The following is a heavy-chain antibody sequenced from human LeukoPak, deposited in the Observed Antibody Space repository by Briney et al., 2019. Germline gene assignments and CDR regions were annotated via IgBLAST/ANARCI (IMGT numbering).Heavy chain of an antibody. CDR2: IPHRGRP. D-gene: IGHD5-24*01. Sequence: SETLSLTCTVSGGPISSYYWSWIRQPPEKGLEGIAYIPHRGRPNYTPSLTSRVPISVDPSKNQFSLNLNSVTAADTAVYYCARRNGYISSLDYWGQGTLVTVSS. V-gene: IGHV4-59*08. J-gene: IGHJ4*02. CDR1: GGPISSYY. CDR3: ARRNGYISSLDY.